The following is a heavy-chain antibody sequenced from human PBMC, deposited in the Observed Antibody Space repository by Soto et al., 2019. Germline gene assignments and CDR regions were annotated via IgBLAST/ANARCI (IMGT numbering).Heavy chain of an antibody. D-gene: IGHD3-9*01. V-gene: IGHV4-59*01. Sequence: SETLSLTCTVSGGSISSYYWSWIRQPPGKGLEWIGYIYYSGSTNYNPSLKSRVTISVDTSKNQFSLKLSSVTAADTAVYYCARQDFDWWYDPWGQGTLVTVSS. CDR3: ARQDFDWWYDP. J-gene: IGHJ5*02. CDR2: IYYSGST. CDR1: GGSISSYY.